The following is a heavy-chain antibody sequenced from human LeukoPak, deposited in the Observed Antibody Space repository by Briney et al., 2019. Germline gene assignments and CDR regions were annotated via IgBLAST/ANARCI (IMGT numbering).Heavy chain of an antibody. Sequence: PSETLSLTCAVYGGSFSGYYWSWIRQPPGKGLEWIGEINHSGSTNYNPSLKSRVTISVDTSKNQFSLKLSSVTAADTAVYYCARADGDYFFGFNYWGQGTLVTVSS. CDR3: ARADGDYFFGFNY. V-gene: IGHV4-34*01. J-gene: IGHJ4*02. CDR2: INHSGST. CDR1: GGSFSGYY. D-gene: IGHD4-17*01.